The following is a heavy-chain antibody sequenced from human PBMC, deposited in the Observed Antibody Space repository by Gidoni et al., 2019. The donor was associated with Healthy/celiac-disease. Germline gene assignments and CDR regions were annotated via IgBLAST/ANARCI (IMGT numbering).Heavy chain of an antibody. CDR1: GFTFSSYS. Sequence: EVQLVESGGGLVKPGWSLRLSCAASGFTFSSYSMNWVRQAPGKGLEWVSSNSSSSSYIYYADSVKGRFTISRDNAKNSLYLQMNSLRAEDTAVYYCARVRGYDSSGYATWGQGTLVTVSS. D-gene: IGHD3-22*01. CDR2: NSSSSSYI. J-gene: IGHJ5*02. CDR3: ARVRGYDSSGYAT. V-gene: IGHV3-21*01.